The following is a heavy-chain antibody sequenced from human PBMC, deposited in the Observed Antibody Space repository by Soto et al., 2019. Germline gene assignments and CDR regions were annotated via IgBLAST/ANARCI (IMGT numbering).Heavy chain of an antibody. CDR3: AKDHSAREGMDV. V-gene: IGHV3-30*18. CDR2: ISYDGSNK. J-gene: IGHJ6*02. Sequence: QVQLVESGGGVVQPGRSLRLSCAASGFTFSSYGMHWVRQAPGKGLEWVAVISYDGSNKYYADSVKGRFTISRDNSKNTLYLQMNSLRAEDTAVYYCAKDHSAREGMDVWGQGTTVTVSS. CDR1: GFTFSSYG. D-gene: IGHD1-26*01.